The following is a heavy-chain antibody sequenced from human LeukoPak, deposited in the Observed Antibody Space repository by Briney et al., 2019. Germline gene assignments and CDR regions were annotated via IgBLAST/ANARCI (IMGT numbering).Heavy chain of an antibody. J-gene: IGHJ4*02. CDR2: INPNSGGT. Sequence: ASVKVSCKASGYTSTGYYMHWVRQAPGQGLEWMGWINPNSGGTNYAQKFQGRVTMTRDTSISTAYMELSRLRSDDTAVYYCARTGVLEWLLEGYFDYWGQGTLVTVSS. V-gene: IGHV1-2*02. D-gene: IGHD3-3*01. CDR3: ARTGVLEWLLEGYFDY. CDR1: GYTSTGYY.